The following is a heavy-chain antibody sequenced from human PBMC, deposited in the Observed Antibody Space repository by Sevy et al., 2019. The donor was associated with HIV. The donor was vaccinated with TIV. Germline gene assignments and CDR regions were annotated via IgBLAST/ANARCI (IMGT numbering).Heavy chain of an antibody. V-gene: IGHV1-46*01. Sequence: ASVKVSCEASGDTFTNYYMHWVRQAPGQGLEWMGIINPDGDSANYTQQFQGRVAMTRDTSTSTIYMELSSLRSEDTAVYYCARVGSGWYYFDYWGQGTLVTVSS. J-gene: IGHJ4*02. CDR2: INPDGDSA. CDR3: ARVGSGWYYFDY. D-gene: IGHD6-19*01. CDR1: GDTFTNYY.